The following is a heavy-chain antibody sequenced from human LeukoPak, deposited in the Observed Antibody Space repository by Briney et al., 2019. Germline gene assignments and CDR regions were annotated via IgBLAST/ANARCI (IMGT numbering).Heavy chain of an antibody. V-gene: IGHV3-21*04. CDR1: GFTFNIYA. CDR3: AKDELEGPRGNGAFDI. D-gene: IGHD3-3*01. Sequence: GGSLRLSCAASGFTFNIYAMHWVRQAPGKGLEWVSSISSSSSYTYYADSVKGRFTISRDNSKNTLYLQMNSLRAEDTAVYYCAKDELEGPRGNGAFDIWGQGAMVTVSS. CDR2: ISSSSSYT. J-gene: IGHJ3*02.